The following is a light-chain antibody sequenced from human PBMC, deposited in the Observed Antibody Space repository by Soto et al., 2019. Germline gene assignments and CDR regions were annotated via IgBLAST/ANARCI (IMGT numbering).Light chain of an antibody. CDR1: SGSIASNY. V-gene: IGLV6-57*03. CDR3: QSYDSSPWV. J-gene: IGLJ3*02. CDR2: ENH. Sequence: FMLTQPHSVSESPGKTVTISCTRSSGSIASNYVQWYQQRPGSAPTTVIYENHQRPSGVPDRFSGSIDSSSNFASLTISGLKTEDEADYYCQSYDSSPWVFGGGTKVTVL.